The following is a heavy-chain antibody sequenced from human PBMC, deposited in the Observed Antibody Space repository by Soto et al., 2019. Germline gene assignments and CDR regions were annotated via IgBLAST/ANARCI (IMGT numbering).Heavy chain of an antibody. CDR1: GFTFSSYA. J-gene: IGHJ6*02. CDR3: ARRKGYYYYDMDV. Sequence: QVQLVESGGGVVQPGRSLRLSCAASGFTFSSYAMHWVRQAPGKGLEWVAVISYDGSNKYYADSVKGRFTISRDNSKNTLYLQMNSLRAEDTAVYYCARRKGYYYYDMDVWGQGTTVTVSS. V-gene: IGHV3-30-3*01. CDR2: ISYDGSNK.